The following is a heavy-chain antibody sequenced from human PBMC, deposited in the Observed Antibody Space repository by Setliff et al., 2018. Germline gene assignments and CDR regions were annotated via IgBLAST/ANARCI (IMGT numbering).Heavy chain of an antibody. Sequence: ASVKVSCKASGYTFTGYYMHWVRQAPGQGLEWMGWINPNSGGTNYAQKFQGWVTMTRDTSISTAYMELSRLRSDDTAVYYCARGAPLSSGYYTLYYYYGMDVWGQGTTVTVSS. V-gene: IGHV1-2*04. CDR2: INPNSGGT. CDR1: GYTFTGYY. D-gene: IGHD3-3*01. J-gene: IGHJ6*02. CDR3: ARGAPLSSGYYTLYYYYGMDV.